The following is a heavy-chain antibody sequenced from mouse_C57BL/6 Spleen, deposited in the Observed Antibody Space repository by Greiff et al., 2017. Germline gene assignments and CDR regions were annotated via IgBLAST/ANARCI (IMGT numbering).Heavy chain of an antibody. Sequence: EVHLVESGGGLVKPGGSLKLSCAASGFTFSDYGMHWVRQAPEKGLEWVAYISSGSSTIYYADTVKGRFTISRDNAKNTLFLQMTSLRSEDTAMYYCAEEDLAYWGQGTLVTVSA. CDR3: AEEDLAY. J-gene: IGHJ3*01. CDR2: ISSGSSTI. CDR1: GFTFSDYG. V-gene: IGHV5-17*01.